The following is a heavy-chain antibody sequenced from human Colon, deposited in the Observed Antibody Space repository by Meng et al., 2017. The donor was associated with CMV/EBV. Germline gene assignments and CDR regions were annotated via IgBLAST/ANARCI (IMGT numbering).Heavy chain of an antibody. CDR2: ISYGSSYM. CDR3: ARHGRGVDAFDI. CDR1: GFTFGDFG. D-gene: IGHD3-10*01. V-gene: IGHV3-21*01. Sequence: GESLKISCATSGFTFGDFGMNWVRQAPGKGLEWVASISYGSSYMYYLDSVQGRFTISRDNTANSLYLQMNSLRAEDSAVYYCARHGRGVDAFDIWGQGTMVTVSS. J-gene: IGHJ3*02.